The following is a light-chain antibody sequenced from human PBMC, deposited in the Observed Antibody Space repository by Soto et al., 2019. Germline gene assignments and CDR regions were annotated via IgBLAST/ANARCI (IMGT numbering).Light chain of an antibody. CDR3: QQHYDTPLT. CDR2: WAS. CDR1: QNILYSSNNKNY. J-gene: IGKJ4*01. Sequence: DIVMTQSPDSLAVSLGETATINCKSSQNILYSSNNKNYLGWYQQRPGQAPKLLLYWASVRESGVPDRFSGSGSGTDFTLTISSLQAEDVAVYYCQQHYDTPLTFGGGTRVEIK. V-gene: IGKV4-1*01.